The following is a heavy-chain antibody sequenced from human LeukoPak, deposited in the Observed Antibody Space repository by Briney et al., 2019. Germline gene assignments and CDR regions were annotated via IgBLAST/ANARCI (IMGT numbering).Heavy chain of an antibody. Sequence: SETLSLTCAVYGGFFSGYYWSWLRQPRGKGLEWIGEINHSGSTNYNPSLKSRVTISVDTSKNQFSLKLSSVTAADTAVYYCARGRAIKEYYDFWSGLPQYYFDYWGQGALVTVSS. V-gene: IGHV4-34*01. CDR3: ARGRAIKEYYDFWSGLPQYYFDY. CDR1: GGFFSGYY. D-gene: IGHD3-3*01. J-gene: IGHJ4*02. CDR2: INHSGST.